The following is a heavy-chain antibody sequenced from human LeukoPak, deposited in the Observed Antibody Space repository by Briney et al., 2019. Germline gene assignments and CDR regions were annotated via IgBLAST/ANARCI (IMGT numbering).Heavy chain of an antibody. D-gene: IGHD1-1*01. CDR2: ISSSSSYI. CDR1: GFTFSSYS. CDR3: AKDQVHGDLTIYYYYGMDV. V-gene: IGHV3-21*04. Sequence: GGSLRLSCAASGFTFSSYSMNWVRQAPGKGLEWVSSISSSSSYIYYADSVKGRFTISRDNAKNSLYLQMNSLRAEDTAVYYCAKDQVHGDLTIYYYYGMDVWGQGTTVTVSS. J-gene: IGHJ6*02.